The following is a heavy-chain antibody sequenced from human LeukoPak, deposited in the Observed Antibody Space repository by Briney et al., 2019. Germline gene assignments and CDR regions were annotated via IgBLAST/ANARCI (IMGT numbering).Heavy chain of an antibody. Sequence: ASVKVSFKASGYTFTVYYMHWVRQAPGQGLEWMGWINPNTGGTSYAQKFQGRVTMTRDTSISTAYMELSRLRSDDTAVYYCARVYYYDSRGYFHDAFDIWGQGTMVTVSS. CDR2: INPNTGGT. D-gene: IGHD3-22*01. V-gene: IGHV1-2*02. CDR1: GYTFTVYY. CDR3: ARVYYYDSRGYFHDAFDI. J-gene: IGHJ3*02.